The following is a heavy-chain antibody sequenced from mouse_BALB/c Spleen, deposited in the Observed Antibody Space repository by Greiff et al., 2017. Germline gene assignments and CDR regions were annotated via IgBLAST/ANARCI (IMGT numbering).Heavy chain of an antibody. CDR3: ARGNPYYGNYEGYFDV. J-gene: IGHJ1*01. Sequence: VQLQQPGAELARPGASVKMSCKASGYTFTSYTMHWVKQRPGQGLEWIGYINPSSGYTNYNQKFKDKATLTADKSSSTAYMQLSSLTSEDSAVYYCARGNPYYGNYEGYFDVWGAGTTVTVSS. CDR1: GYTFTSYT. D-gene: IGHD2-10*01. CDR2: INPSSGYT. V-gene: IGHV1-4*01.